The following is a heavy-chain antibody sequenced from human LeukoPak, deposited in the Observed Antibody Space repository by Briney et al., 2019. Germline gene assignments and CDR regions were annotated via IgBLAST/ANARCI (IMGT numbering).Heavy chain of an antibody. J-gene: IGHJ5*02. CDR3: ARDLIAAASNWFDP. V-gene: IGHV3-21*01. D-gene: IGHD6-13*01. Sequence: GGSLRLSCAASGFPFSSYSMNWVRLAPGKGLEWVSSISSSSSYIYYADSVKGRFTISRDNAKNSLYLQMNSLRAEDTAVYYCARDLIAAASNWFDPWGQATLVTVSS. CDR1: GFPFSSYS. CDR2: ISSSSSYI.